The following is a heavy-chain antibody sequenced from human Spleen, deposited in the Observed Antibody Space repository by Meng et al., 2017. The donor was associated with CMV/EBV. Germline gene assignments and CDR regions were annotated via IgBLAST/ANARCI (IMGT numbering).Heavy chain of an antibody. Sequence: GESLKISCAASGFTFSSYAMHWVRQAPGEGLEWVSVVTSGNRTYYADSVKGRFIISRDNSKKALYLQMNSLIAEDTAVYYCARDTRSGWSLFSDYWGQGTLVTVSS. D-gene: IGHD6-19*01. CDR1: GFTFSSYA. V-gene: IGHV3-23*01. CDR3: ARDTRSGWSLFSDY. J-gene: IGHJ4*02. CDR2: VTSGNRT.